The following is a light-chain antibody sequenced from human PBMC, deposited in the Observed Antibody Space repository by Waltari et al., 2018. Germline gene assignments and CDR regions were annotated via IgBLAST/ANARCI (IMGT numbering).Light chain of an antibody. Sequence: DIVMTQSPDSLAVSLGERATINCKSSQSVLYTSNNKNYLAWYQQQPGQPPKLLIYWASTRVSGVPDRFRGSGSGTDFTLTISSLQAEDVAVYHCQQYHSSPSFGQGTRLEIK. CDR2: WAS. CDR1: QSVLYTSNNKNY. CDR3: QQYHSSPS. V-gene: IGKV4-1*01. J-gene: IGKJ5*01.